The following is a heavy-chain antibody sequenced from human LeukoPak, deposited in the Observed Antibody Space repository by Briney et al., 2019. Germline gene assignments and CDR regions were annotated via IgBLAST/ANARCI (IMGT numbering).Heavy chain of an antibody. CDR3: ARDVWVLYCSSSSCYSNYYYMDV. J-gene: IGHJ6*03. D-gene: IGHD2-2*01. CDR2: VKQDGSEK. CDR1: GLTFSSYW. Sequence: GGSLRLSCAASGLTFSSYWMSWVRQAPGKGLEWVANVKQDGSEKYYVDSVKGRFTISRDNAKNSLYMQMNSLRAEDTAVYYCARDVWVLYCSSSSCYSNYYYMDVWGKGTTVTISS. V-gene: IGHV3-7*01.